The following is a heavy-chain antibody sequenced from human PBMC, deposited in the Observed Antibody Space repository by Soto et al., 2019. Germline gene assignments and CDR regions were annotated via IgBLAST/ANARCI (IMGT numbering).Heavy chain of an antibody. V-gene: IGHV3-30-3*01. CDR2: ISYDGSNK. CDR1: GFTFSSYA. J-gene: IGHJ6*02. D-gene: IGHD6-6*01. CDR3: AREYSSSRAYYYHGMDV. Sequence: GGSLRLSCAASGFTFSSYAMHWVRQAPGKGLEWVAVISYDGSNKYYADSVKGRFTISRDNSKNTLYLQMNSLRAEDTAVYYCAREYSSSRAYYYHGMDVWGQGTTVTVSS.